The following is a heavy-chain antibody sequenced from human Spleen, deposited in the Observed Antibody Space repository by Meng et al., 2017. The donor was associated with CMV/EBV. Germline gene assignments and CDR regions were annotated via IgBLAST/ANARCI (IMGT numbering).Heavy chain of an antibody. CDR3: ARVITGTKGYFFYYYGMDV. D-gene: IGHD1-20*01. CDR2: ISTSGTTI. V-gene: IGHV3-11*01. J-gene: IGHJ6*02. CDR1: RFTFSDYY. Sequence: GESLKISCGASRFTFSDYYMSWIRQAPGKGLEWVSYISTSGTTISYADSVKGRFTISRDNSINTLYLQMNTLRAEDTAVYYCARVITGTKGYFFYYYGMDVWGQGTTVTVSS.